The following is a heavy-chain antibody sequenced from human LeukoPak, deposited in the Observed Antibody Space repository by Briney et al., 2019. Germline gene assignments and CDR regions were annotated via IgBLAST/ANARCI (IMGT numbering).Heavy chain of an antibody. D-gene: IGHD3-10*01. V-gene: IGHV3-74*01. CDR1: GFTFSSYW. CDR2: INIDGSST. Sequence: GGSLRLSCAASGFTFSSYWMHWVRQAPGKGLVWVSRINIDGSSTNYADSVKGRFTISRDNAKNTMYLQMNSLRAEDTAVYYCARAVYYGSGTYVPWGQGTLVTVSS. CDR3: ARAVYYGSGTYVP. J-gene: IGHJ5*02.